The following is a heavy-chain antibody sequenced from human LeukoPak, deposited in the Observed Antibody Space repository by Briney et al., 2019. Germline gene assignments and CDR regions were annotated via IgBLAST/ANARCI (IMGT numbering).Heavy chain of an antibody. Sequence: GGSLRLSCAASGFTFSSYSMNWVRQAPGKGLEWVSYISSSSSTIYYADSVTGRFTISRDNGNNSLYLKMNSLRAEDTAVYYCGRAGRWPHPIDYWGQGTLVTVSS. CDR2: ISSSSSTI. V-gene: IGHV3-48*01. CDR3: GRAGRWPHPIDY. D-gene: IGHD5-24*01. J-gene: IGHJ4*02. CDR1: GFTFSSYS.